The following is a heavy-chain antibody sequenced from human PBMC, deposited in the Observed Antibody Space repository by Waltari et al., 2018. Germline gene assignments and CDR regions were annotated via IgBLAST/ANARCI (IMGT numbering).Heavy chain of an antibody. V-gene: IGHV3-30-3*01. CDR2: ISYDGSNK. J-gene: IGHJ4*02. CDR3: ARDLNFDY. Sequence: QVQLVESGGGVVQPGRSLRLSCAASGFTFSSYAMHWVRQAPGKGLEWVAVISYDGSNKYYADSGKGRFTISRDNSKNTLYLQMNSLRAEDTAVYYCARDLNFDYWGQGTLVTVSS. CDR1: GFTFSSYA.